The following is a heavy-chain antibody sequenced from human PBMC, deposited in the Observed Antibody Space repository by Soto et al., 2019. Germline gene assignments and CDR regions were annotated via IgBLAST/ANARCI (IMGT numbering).Heavy chain of an antibody. V-gene: IGHV3-30*02. CDR3: AKALNLYYVSSGYYSAFDY. Sequence: GGSLRLSCAASGFTLSDYYMSWIRQAPGRGLEWVAFISHDGSTKYYADSVKGRFTISRDNSRNTLDLQMSSLRAEDTAMYYCAKALNLYYVSSGYYSAFDYWGQGTLVTVSS. CDR2: ISHDGSTK. J-gene: IGHJ4*02. CDR1: GFTLSDYY. D-gene: IGHD3-22*01.